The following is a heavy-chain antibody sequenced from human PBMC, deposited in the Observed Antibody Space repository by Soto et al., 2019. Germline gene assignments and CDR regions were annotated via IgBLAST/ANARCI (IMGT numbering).Heavy chain of an antibody. CDR3: ARGGNGSYYQYFQH. V-gene: IGHV4-59*01. CDR2: IYYSGST. J-gene: IGHJ1*01. D-gene: IGHD1-26*01. Sequence: PSETLSLTCTVSGGSISSYYWSWIRQPPGKGLEWIGYIYYSGSTNYNPSLKSRVTISVDTSKNQFSLKLSSVTAADTAVYYCARGGNGSYYQYFQHWGQGTLVTV. CDR1: GGSISSYY.